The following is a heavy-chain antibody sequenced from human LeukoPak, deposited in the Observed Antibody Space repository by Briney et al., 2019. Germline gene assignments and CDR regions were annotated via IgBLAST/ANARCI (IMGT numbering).Heavy chain of an antibody. J-gene: IGHJ4*02. CDR3: ARAPSGYCSGGSCYLDY. D-gene: IGHD2-15*01. CDR2: INHSGST. CDR1: GGSFSGYY. Sequence: SETLSLTCAVYGGSFSGYYWSWIRQPPGKGLEWIGEINHSGSTNYNPSLKSRVTISVDTSKNQFSLKLSSVTAADTAVYYCARAPSGYCSGGSCYLDYWGQGTLVTVSS. V-gene: IGHV4-34*01.